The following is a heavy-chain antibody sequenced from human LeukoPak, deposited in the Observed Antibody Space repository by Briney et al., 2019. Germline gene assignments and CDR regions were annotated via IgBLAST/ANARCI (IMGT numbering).Heavy chain of an antibody. CDR3: ARAGSYYESSGYYFYDS. CDR1: GYTFSGYY. D-gene: IGHD3-22*01. CDR2: INPNSGGA. V-gene: IGHV1-2*02. Sequence: ASVKVSCKASGYTFSGYYMHWVRQAPGQGLEWVGWINPNSGGANYAQNFQGRVTMTRDTSISTAYMELRRLRSDDTAVYYCARAGSYYESSGYYFYDSWGQGTLVTVSS. J-gene: IGHJ4*02.